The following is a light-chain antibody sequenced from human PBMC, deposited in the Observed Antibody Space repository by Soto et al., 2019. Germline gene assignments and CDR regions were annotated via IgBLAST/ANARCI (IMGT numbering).Light chain of an antibody. J-gene: IGKJ5*01. V-gene: IGKV1-9*01. Sequence: DIQLTQSPSFLSASIGDRITITCRASQGIGSHLAWYQQKPGEAPKLLIYESSTVQSGVPPRFSGSGSGTEFTLTIRNLQPEDFATYYCLHLDTYPIIFGQGTRLEIK. CDR2: ESS. CDR3: LHLDTYPII. CDR1: QGIGSH.